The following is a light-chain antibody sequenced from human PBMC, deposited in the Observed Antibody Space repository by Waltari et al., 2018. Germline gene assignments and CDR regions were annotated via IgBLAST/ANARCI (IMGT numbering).Light chain of an antibody. Sequence: QSALTQPRSVSGSPGQSVTISCTGTRSDLGAYNFVSWYQQHPGKAPKLMIYDVTERPSGVPDRFFASKSGNTASLTISGLQPEDEADYYCFSYAGWYTLLGGGTKLTVL. V-gene: IGLV2-11*01. CDR2: DVT. J-gene: IGLJ2*01. CDR3: FSYAGWYTL. CDR1: RSDLGAYNF.